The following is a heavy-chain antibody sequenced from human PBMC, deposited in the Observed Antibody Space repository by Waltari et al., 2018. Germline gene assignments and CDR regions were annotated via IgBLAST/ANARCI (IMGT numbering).Heavy chain of an antibody. CDR3: ARGGEDTAMRCPYYYYYYMDV. J-gene: IGHJ6*03. CDR1: GGSISSYY. D-gene: IGHD5-18*01. V-gene: IGHV4-59*01. Sequence: QVQLQESGPGLVKPSETLSLTCTVSGGSISSYYWSWIRQPPGKGLEWIGYIYYSGSTNYNPSLKSRVIISVDTSKNQFSLKLSSVTAADTAVYYCARGGEDTAMRCPYYYYYYMDVWGKGTTVTVSS. CDR2: IYYSGST.